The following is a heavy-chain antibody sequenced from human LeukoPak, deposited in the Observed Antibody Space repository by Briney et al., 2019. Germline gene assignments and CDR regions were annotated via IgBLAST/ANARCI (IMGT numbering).Heavy chain of an antibody. J-gene: IGHJ4*02. D-gene: IGHD3-16*01. Sequence: GGSLRLSCAASGFTFSRFWIYWVRHAPGKGLVWVSRISSDGSETMYADSVKGRFTISRDNAKNTLYLQMNSLRAEDTAVYYCARVRMGDDFNPFDYWGQGTLVTVSS. CDR2: ISSDGSET. CDR3: ARVRMGDDFNPFDY. CDR1: GFTFSRFW. V-gene: IGHV3-74*03.